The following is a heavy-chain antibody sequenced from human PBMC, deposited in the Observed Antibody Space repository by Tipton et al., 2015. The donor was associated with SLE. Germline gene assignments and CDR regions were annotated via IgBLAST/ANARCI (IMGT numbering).Heavy chain of an antibody. V-gene: IGHV3-23*01. CDR3: AKSSAWGPYYLDH. Sequence: SLRLSCAASGFIFGDYAMHWVRQAPGKGLEWVSTISAFSGSGVDTYYADSVKGRFTVSRDNSKNMLYLQMNSLRAEDTAVYFCAKSSAWGPYYLDHWGQGTLVTVSS. CDR2: ISAFSGSGVDT. CDR1: GFIFGDYA. D-gene: IGHD3-22*01. J-gene: IGHJ4*02.